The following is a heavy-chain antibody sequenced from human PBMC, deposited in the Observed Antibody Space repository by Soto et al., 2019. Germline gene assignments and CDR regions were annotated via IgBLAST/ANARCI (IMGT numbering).Heavy chain of an antibody. V-gene: IGHV3-21*01. J-gene: IGHJ6*02. CDR3: ARGDVVVPAAMPDYYYGMDV. CDR1: GFTFSSYS. CDR2: ISSSSSYI. Sequence: EVQLVESGGGLVKPGGSLRLSCAASGFTFSSYSMNWVRQAPGKGLEWVSSISSSSSYIYYADSVKGRFTISRDNAKNSXYXQMNSLRAEDTAVYYCARGDVVVPAAMPDYYYGMDVWGQGTTVTVSS. D-gene: IGHD2-2*01.